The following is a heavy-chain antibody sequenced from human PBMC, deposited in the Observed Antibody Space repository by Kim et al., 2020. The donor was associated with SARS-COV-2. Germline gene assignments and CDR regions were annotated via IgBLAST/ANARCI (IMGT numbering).Heavy chain of an antibody. J-gene: IGHJ6*02. V-gene: IGHV4-39*01. D-gene: IGHD3-9*01. CDR1: GGSISSSSYY. Sequence: GSLRLSCTVSGGSISSSSYYWGWIRQPPGKGLEWIGSIYYSGSTYYNPSLKSRVTISVDTSKNQFSLKLSSVTAADTAVYYCARHLTIFSSSAYYYGMDVWGQGTTVTVSS. CDR3: ARHLTIFSSSAYYYGMDV. CDR2: IYYSGST.